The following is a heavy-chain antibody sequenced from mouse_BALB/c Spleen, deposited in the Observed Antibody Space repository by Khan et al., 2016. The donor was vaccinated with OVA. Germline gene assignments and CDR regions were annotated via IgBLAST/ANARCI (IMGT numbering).Heavy chain of an antibody. CDR1: GDSITSGF. D-gene: IGHD1-1*01. CDR3: SRSYGSWAMDY. CDR2: ITYSGNT. J-gene: IGHJ4*01. Sequence: EVQLVESGPSLVKPSQTLSLTCSVTGDSITSGFWNWIRKFLGNKFEYLGYITYSGNTYYNPSLTRRIPITRDTSKRQYYLQLNSVTTEDTATYYCSRSYGSWAMDYWGQGTSVTVSS. V-gene: IGHV3-8*02.